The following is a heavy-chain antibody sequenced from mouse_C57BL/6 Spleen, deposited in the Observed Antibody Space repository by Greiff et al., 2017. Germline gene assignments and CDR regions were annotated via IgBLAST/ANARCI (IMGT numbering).Heavy chain of an antibody. D-gene: IGHD2-5*01. CDR2: IHPNSGST. CDR3: ARDYSNSYYAMDY. V-gene: IGHV1-64*01. Sequence: QVQLQQPGAELVKPGASVKLSCKASGYTFTSYWMHWVKQRPGQGLEWIGMIHPNSGSTNYNEKFKSKATLTVDKSSSTAYMQLSSLTAEDSAVYYCARDYSNSYYAMDYWGQGTSGTVSS. CDR1: GYTFTSYW. J-gene: IGHJ4*01.